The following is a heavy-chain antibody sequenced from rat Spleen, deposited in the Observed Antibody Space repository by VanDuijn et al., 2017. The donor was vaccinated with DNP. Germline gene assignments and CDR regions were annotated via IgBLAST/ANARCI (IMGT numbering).Heavy chain of an antibody. CDR2: ISYDGSST. D-gene: IGHD1-11*01. V-gene: IGHV5-29*01. CDR1: GFTFSNYG. CDR3: TRINYGGYPSYVMDA. Sequence: EVQLVESGGGLVQPGRSLKLSCAASGFTFSNYGMAWVRQAPTKGLEWVATISYDGSSTYYRDSVKGRFTISRDNAKSTLYLQMNSLRSEDTATYYCTRINYGGYPSYVMDAWGQGTSVTVSS. J-gene: IGHJ4*01.